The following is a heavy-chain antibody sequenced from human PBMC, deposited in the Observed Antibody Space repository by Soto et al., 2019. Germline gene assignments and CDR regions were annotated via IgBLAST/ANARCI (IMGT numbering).Heavy chain of an antibody. CDR1: GFTVSSNY. CDR3: ASAYYDFWSGLARSYYGMDV. V-gene: IGHV3-53*01. Sequence: PGGSLRLSCAASGFTVSSNYMSWVRQAPGKGLEWVSVIYSGGSTYYADSVKGRFTISRDNSKNTLYLQMNSLRAEDTAVYYCASAYYDFWSGLARSYYGMDVWGQGTTVTVSS. D-gene: IGHD3-3*01. CDR2: IYSGGST. J-gene: IGHJ6*02.